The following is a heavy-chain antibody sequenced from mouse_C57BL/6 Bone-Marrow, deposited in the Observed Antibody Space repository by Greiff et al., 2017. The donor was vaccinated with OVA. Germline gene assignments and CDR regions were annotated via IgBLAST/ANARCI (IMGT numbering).Heavy chain of an antibody. D-gene: IGHD1-1*01. V-gene: IGHV5-6*01. Sequence: VQLKQSGGDLVKPGGSLKLSCAASGFTFSSYGMSWVRQTPDKRLEWVATISSGGSYTYYPDSVKGRFTISRDNAKNTLYLQMSSLKSEDTAMYYCARTVRDYWGQGTSVTVSS. CDR2: ISSGGSYT. J-gene: IGHJ4*01. CDR1: GFTFSSYG. CDR3: ARTVRDY.